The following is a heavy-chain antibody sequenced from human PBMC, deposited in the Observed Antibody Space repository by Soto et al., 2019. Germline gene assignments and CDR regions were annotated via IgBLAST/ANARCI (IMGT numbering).Heavy chain of an antibody. CDR1: GGSFSSGGYC. CDR2: IYYSGTT. D-gene: IGHD6-13*01. J-gene: IGHJ3*02. Sequence: QVQLQESCPGLVKPSQTLSLTCTVSGGSFSSGGYCWSWIRHHPGKGLVWIGYIYYSGTTYYNPSLKSRITISVDTSKNQFSLKLSSMTAADTAVYFCAKEYSSSWPDAFDIWGQGTMVTVSS. V-gene: IGHV4-31*03. CDR3: AKEYSSSWPDAFDI.